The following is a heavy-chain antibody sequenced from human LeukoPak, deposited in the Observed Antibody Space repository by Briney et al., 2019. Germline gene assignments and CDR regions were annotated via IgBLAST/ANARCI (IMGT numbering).Heavy chain of an antibody. Sequence: SETLALTCSVSGGSISSSSYYWGWHRQSPGTGLQWIGSMYYRGTTYENSSLKSRLTLSIDTSNNQFSLKLTSVTAADTAVYYCAREYSRSVVAGSRPDLWGQGLLVTVSS. D-gene: IGHD2-15*01. CDR1: GGSISSSSYY. CDR2: MYYRGTT. CDR3: AREYSRSVVAGSRPDL. V-gene: IGHV4-39*02. J-gene: IGHJ4*02.